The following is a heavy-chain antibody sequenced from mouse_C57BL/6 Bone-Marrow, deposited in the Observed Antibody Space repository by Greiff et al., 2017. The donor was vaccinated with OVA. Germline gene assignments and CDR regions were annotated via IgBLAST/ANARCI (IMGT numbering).Heavy chain of an antibody. D-gene: IGHD1-1*01. Sequence: VQLQQPGAELVRPGSSVKLSCKASGYTFTSYWMHWVKQRPIQGLEWIGNIDPSDSETHYNQKFKDKATLTVDKSSSTAYMQLSSLTSEDSAVYYCARLGVYGSDGWGTGTTVTVSS. J-gene: IGHJ1*03. CDR3: ARLGVYGSDG. V-gene: IGHV1-52*01. CDR1: GYTFTSYW. CDR2: IDPSDSET.